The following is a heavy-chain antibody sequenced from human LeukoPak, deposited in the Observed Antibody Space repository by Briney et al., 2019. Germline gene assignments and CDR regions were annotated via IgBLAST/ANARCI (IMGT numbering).Heavy chain of an antibody. Sequence: GGSLRLSCAASGFTFSSYTMNWVRQPPGKGLEWVSNIGTSSTTIYYADSVKGRFTISRDNAKNSLYLQMHSLRAEDTAVYYCARCRGSGRSGWYFDFWGRGTLVTVS. CDR3: ARCRGSGRSGWYFDF. CDR2: IGTSSTTI. D-gene: IGHD6-19*01. V-gene: IGHV3-48*01. J-gene: IGHJ2*01. CDR1: GFTFSSYT.